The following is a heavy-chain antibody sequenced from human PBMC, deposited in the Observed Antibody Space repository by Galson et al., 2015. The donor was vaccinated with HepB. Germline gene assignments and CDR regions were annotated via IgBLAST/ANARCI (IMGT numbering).Heavy chain of an antibody. CDR3: ARGEYYDFWSGYHTFYYYYMDV. V-gene: IGHV3-53*01. CDR1: GFTVSSNY. J-gene: IGHJ6*03. CDR2: IYSGGST. Sequence: SLRLSCAASGFTVSSNYMSWVRQAPGKGLEWVSVIYSGGSTYYADSVKGRFTISRDNSKNTLYLQMNSLRAEDTAVYYCARGEYYDFWSGYHTFYYYYMDVWGKGTTSPSP. D-gene: IGHD3-3*01.